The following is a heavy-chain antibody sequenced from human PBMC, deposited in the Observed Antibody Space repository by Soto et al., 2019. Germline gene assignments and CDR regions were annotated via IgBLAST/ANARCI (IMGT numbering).Heavy chain of an antibody. D-gene: IGHD3-16*01. CDR3: ARDLRGSEGEFFGPEACAI. CDR2: ILYDGSKT. CDR1: GFTFSHYG. Sequence: QVQLVESGGGVVQPGRSLRLSCVGSGFTFSHYGMHWVRQAPGKGLEWVAVILYDGSKTYYGDSVEGRFAISRDNSKNTLYLQMNALRSEDTAVYYCARDLRGSEGEFFGPEACAIWGQGTMVTVSS. J-gene: IGHJ3*02. V-gene: IGHV3-30*03.